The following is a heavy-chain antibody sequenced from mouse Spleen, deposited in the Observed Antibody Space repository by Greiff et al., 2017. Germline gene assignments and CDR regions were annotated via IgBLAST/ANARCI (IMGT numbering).Heavy chain of an antibody. Sequence: EVQLQESGPGLVKPSQSLSLTCSVTGYSITSGYYWNWIRQFPGNKLEWMGYISYDGSNNYNPSLKNRISITRDTSKNQFFLKLNSVTTEDTATYYCARGEYDFYAMDYWGQGTSVTVSS. J-gene: IGHJ4*01. V-gene: IGHV3-6*01. CDR1: GYSITSGYY. CDR3: ARGEYDFYAMDY. D-gene: IGHD5-2*01. CDR2: ISYDGSN.